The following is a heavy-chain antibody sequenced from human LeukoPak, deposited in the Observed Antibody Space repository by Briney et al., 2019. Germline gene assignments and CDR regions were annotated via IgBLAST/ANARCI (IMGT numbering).Heavy chain of an antibody. J-gene: IGHJ4*02. CDR3: ARAKVVVAPGGSDY. Sequence: GGSLRLSCAASGFTFSSYSMNWVRQAPGKGLEWVSYISSSSSTIYYADSVKGRFTISRDNDKNSLYLQMNSLRAEDTALYYCARAKVVVAPGGSDYWGQGTLVTVSS. CDR2: ISSSSSTI. V-gene: IGHV3-48*01. CDR1: GFTFSSYS. D-gene: IGHD2-15*01.